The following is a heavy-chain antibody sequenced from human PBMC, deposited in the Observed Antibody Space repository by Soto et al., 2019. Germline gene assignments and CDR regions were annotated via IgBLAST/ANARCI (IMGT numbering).Heavy chain of an antibody. Sequence: GGSLRLSCAASRFTFSDYYMSWIRQAPGKGLEWLSYISGNNGYTNYADSVKGRFTISRDNAKNSLYLQMNSLRAEDTAVYYCARNYYDSNGYYFYGFDVWGLGTTVTVSS. CDR1: RFTFSDYY. CDR3: ARNYYDSNGYYFYGFDV. J-gene: IGHJ6*02. D-gene: IGHD3-22*01. V-gene: IGHV3-11*03. CDR2: ISGNNGYT.